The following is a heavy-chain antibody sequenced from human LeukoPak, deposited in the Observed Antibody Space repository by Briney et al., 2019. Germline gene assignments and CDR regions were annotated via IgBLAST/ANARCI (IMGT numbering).Heavy chain of an antibody. J-gene: IGHJ4*02. CDR1: GDSISSSNW. CDR2: IYHSGST. CDR3: ASEGYYDSSGYYSVSY. V-gene: IGHV4-4*02. D-gene: IGHD3-22*01. Sequence: ASETLSLTCAVSGDSISSSNWWSWVRQPPGKGLEWIGEIYHSGSTNYNPSLKSRVTISVDKSKNQFSLKLSSVTAADTAVYYCASEGYYDSSGYYSVSYWGQGTLVTVSS.